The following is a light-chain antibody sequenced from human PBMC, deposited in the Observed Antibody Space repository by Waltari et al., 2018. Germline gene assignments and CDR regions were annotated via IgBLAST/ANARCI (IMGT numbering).Light chain of an antibody. J-gene: IGKJ4*01. CDR3: QNRRNWPLLT. V-gene: IGKV3-11*01. CDR1: QNIGNN. CDR2: DGC. Sequence: EVVLTQSPATLSLSPGDRATLSCRASQNIGNNLAWYQQKPGQAPSLLMKDGCKRATGVPSRFSGIGSGTDFTLTISSLGPEDFAVYYCQNRRNWPLLTFGGGTKVEIK.